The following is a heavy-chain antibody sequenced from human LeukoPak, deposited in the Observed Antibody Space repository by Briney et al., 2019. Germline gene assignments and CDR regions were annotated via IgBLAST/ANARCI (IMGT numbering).Heavy chain of an antibody. CDR1: GGSISSGDYY. CDR2: IHYSGSS. Sequence: SSQTLSLTCTVSGGSISSGDYYWSWIRQPPGKGLEWIGYIHYSGSSYYIPSLKSRVTMSVDTSKNQFSLRPSSVTAADTAVYYCARQIYGDLYYFDYWGQGTLVTVSS. CDR3: ARQIYGDLYYFDY. V-gene: IGHV4-30-4*01. D-gene: IGHD4-17*01. J-gene: IGHJ4*02.